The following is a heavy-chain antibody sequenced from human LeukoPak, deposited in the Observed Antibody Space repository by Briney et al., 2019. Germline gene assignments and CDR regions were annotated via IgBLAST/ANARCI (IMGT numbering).Heavy chain of an antibody. CDR2: MYHSGTT. V-gene: IGHV4-38-2*01. Sequence: SETLSLTCAVAAYSISSGYYWGWIRQPPGKGLEWIGSMYHSGTTYYNPSLKSRVTLSVDTSKNLFSLGLSSVTAADTAVYYCARLKWGDWFDPWGQGTLVTVSS. J-gene: IGHJ5*02. D-gene: IGHD1-26*01. CDR3: ARLKWGDWFDP. CDR1: AYSISSGYY.